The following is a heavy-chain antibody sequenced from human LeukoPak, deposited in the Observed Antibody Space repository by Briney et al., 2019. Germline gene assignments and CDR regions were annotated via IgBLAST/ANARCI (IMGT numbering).Heavy chain of an antibody. CDR3: ASSYTGTYYDAFDI. Sequence: SETLSLTCTVYGGSFSGYYWSWIRRPPGKGLEWIGELTHNGISNYNPSLKSRVSISEDTSKNQFSLRLSSVTAADTAVYYCASSYTGTYYDAFDIWGQGTVVTVSS. V-gene: IGHV4-34*01. CDR2: LTHNGIS. J-gene: IGHJ3*02. D-gene: IGHD1-26*01. CDR1: GGSFSGYY.